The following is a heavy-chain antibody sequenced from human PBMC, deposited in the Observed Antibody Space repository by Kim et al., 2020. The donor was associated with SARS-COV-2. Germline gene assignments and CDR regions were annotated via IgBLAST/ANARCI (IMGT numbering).Heavy chain of an antibody. CDR3: ARSMGRYCSGGSCYWRDY. V-gene: IGHV3-30-3*01. Sequence: GGSLRLSCAASGFTFSSYAMHWVRQAPGKGLEWVAVISYDGSNKYYADSVKGRFTISRDNSKNTLYLQMNSLRAEDTAVYYCARSMGRYCSGGSCYWRDYWGQGTLVTVSS. CDR1: GFTFSSYA. CDR2: ISYDGSNK. J-gene: IGHJ4*02. D-gene: IGHD2-15*01.